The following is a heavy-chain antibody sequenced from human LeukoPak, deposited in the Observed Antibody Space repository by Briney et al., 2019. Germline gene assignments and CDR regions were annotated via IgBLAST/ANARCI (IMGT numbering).Heavy chain of an antibody. CDR1: GFTFDDYG. D-gene: IGHD6-6*01. J-gene: IGHJ4*02. V-gene: IGHV3-20*04. CDR3: ARKFSYSSSAYNPHYFDF. Sequence: PGGSLRLSCAASGFTFDDYGMTWVRQAPGKGLEWVSGINWNGGSTAYADSVRGRFTISRDDAKNSLYLQMNSLRVEDTAMYYCARKFSYSSSAYNPHYFDFWGQGIQVTVAS. CDR2: INWNGGST.